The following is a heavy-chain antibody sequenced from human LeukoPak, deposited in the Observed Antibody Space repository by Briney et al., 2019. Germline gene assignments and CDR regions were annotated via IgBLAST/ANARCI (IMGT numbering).Heavy chain of an antibody. CDR2: IYYSGST. CDR3: ARSSANYYDSSGYYYVPPYYFDY. V-gene: IGHV4-39*01. CDR1: GGSISSGSYY. J-gene: IGHJ4*02. Sequence: SETLSLTCTVSGGSISSGSYYWGWIRQPPGKGLEWIGSIYYSGSTYYNPSLKSRVTISVDTSKNQFSLKLSSVTAADTAVYYCARSSANYYDSSGYYYVPPYYFDYWGQGTLVTVSS. D-gene: IGHD3-22*01.